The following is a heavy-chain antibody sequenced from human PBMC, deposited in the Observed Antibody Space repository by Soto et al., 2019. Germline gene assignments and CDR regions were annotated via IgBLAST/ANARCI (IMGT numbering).Heavy chain of an antibody. CDR3: ARVAKRTDVLRYFDWLPPYYFDY. CDR2: IYHSGST. D-gene: IGHD3-9*01. J-gene: IGHJ4*02. V-gene: IGHV4-30-2*01. CDR1: GGSISIGGFS. Sequence: PSETLSLTCAVSGGSISIGGFSWSWIRHPPGKGLEWIGYIYHSGSTYYNPSLESRVSISVDRSKDLFSLKLTSVTAADTAVYYCARVAKRTDVLRYFDWLPPYYFDYWGQGTLVTVSS.